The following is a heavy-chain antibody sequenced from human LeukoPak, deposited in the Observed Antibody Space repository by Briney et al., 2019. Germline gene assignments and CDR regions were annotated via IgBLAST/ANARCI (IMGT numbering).Heavy chain of an antibody. CDR2: IIPIFGTA. Sequence: SVKVSCKASGGTFSSYAISWVRQAPGQGIERMGRIIPIFGTANYAQKFQGRVTITADKSTSTAYMELSSLRSEDTAVYYCARPSDSSGYYWPTGSFDIWGQGTTVTVSS. D-gene: IGHD3-22*01. CDR1: GGTFSSYA. V-gene: IGHV1-69*06. CDR3: ARPSDSSGYYWPTGSFDI. J-gene: IGHJ3*02.